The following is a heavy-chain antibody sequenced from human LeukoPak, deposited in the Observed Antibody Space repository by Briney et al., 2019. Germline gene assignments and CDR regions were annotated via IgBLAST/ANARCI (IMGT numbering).Heavy chain of an antibody. CDR2: IYNSGST. J-gene: IGHJ4*02. D-gene: IGHD4-23*01. V-gene: IGHV4-59*01. CDR3: ARSTVVRTLLGY. CDR1: GGSISSYY. Sequence: SETLSLTCSVSGGSISSYYWSWIRQPPGKGLEWIGYIYNSGSTNYSPSLKSRVTISVDTSKNQFSLKLRSVTAADTAVYYCARSTVVRTLLGYWGQGTLVTVSS.